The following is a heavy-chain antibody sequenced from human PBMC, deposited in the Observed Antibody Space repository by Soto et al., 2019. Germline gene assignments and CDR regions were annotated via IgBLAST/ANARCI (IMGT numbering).Heavy chain of an antibody. V-gene: IGHV1-8*01. J-gene: IGHJ6*02. CDR1: GYTFTSHD. CDR2: MNPNSGNT. CDR3: ATWDGYYYYYGMDV. D-gene: IGHD1-26*01. Sequence: QVQLVQSGAEVKKPGASVKVSCKASGYTFTSHDINWVRQATGQGLEWMGWMNPNSGNTGYAQKFQGRVTMTRNTSISTAYMELSSLRSEDTAVYYCATWDGYYYYYGMDVWGQGTTVTVSS.